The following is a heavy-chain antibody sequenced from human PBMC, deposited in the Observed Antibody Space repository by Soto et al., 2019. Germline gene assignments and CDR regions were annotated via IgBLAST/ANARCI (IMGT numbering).Heavy chain of an antibody. V-gene: IGHV4-30-2*01. CDR3: ATGYYYDSSGFYYPKS. CDR2: IYHSGNA. CDR1: GGSISSGGYS. Sequence: SETLSLTCAVSGGSISSGGYSWSWIRQPPGKGLEWIGYIYHSGNAYYNPSLKSRVTISVDKSNNQFSLKLNSVTAADTAVYYCATGYYYDSSGFYYPKSWGQGTLVTVSS. J-gene: IGHJ1*01. D-gene: IGHD3-22*01.